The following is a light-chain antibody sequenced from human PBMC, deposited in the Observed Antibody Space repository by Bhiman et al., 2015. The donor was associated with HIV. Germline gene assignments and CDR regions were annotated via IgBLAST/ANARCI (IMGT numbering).Light chain of an antibody. J-gene: IGLJ1*01. Sequence: QSALTQPASVSGSPGQSITISCTGTSSDVGAYNLVSWYQHHPGKAPKLMIYDVSNRPSGVSNRFSGSKSGNTASLTISGLQAEDEADYYCSSLTRHALTYSFYFGLG. CDR3: SSLTRHALTYSFY. CDR1: SSDVGAYNL. CDR2: DVS. V-gene: IGLV2-14*02.